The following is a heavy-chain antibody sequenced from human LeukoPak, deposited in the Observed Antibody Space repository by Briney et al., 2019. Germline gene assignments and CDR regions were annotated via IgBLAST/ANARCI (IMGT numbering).Heavy chain of an antibody. CDR2: IKQDGSEK. J-gene: IGHJ6*02. V-gene: IGHV3-7*01. D-gene: IGHD1-26*01. CDR3: ARDLGVSGSYYGYYYYGMDV. CDR1: GFTFSSYW. Sequence: AGGSLRLSCAASGFTFSSYWMSWVRQAPGKGLEWVANIKQDGSEKYYVDSVKGRFTISRDNAKNSLYLQMNSLRAEGTAVYYCARDLGVSGSYYGYYYYGMDVWGQGTTVTVSS.